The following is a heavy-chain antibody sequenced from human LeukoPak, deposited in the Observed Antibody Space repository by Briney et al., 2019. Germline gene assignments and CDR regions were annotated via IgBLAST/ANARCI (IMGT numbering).Heavy chain of an antibody. CDR2: ISSSGST. Sequence: SETLSLTCTVSGGSISSYYWSWIRQPAGKGLEWIGRISSSGSTNYNPSLKSRVTMSVDTSKNQFSLTLTSVTAADAAVYYCAREGRSSHSGYWGQGSLVTVSS. D-gene: IGHD6-13*01. V-gene: IGHV4-4*07. CDR3: AREGRSSHSGY. J-gene: IGHJ4*02. CDR1: GGSISSYY.